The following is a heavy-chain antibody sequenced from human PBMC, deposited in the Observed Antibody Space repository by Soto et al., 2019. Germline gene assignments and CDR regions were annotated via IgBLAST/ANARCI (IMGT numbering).Heavy chain of an antibody. CDR3: AKDRGLAESGRWSHYYYGMDV. Sequence: GSLRLSCAASGFTFSSYGMHWVRRAPGKGLGWVAVIPYDGSNKYYGDSVRGRFTISRDNSKNTLFLEMNSLRSEDTAVYYCAKDRGLAESGRWSHYYYGMDVWGQGTTVTVSS. J-gene: IGHJ6*02. V-gene: IGHV3-30*18. D-gene: IGHD1-26*01. CDR1: GFTFSSYG. CDR2: IPYDGSNK.